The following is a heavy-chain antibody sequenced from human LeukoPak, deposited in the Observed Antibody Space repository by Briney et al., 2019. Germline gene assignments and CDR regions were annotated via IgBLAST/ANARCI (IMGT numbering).Heavy chain of an antibody. CDR3: ARGVQGWFAP. CDR1: GDSISSGAYY. J-gene: IGHJ5*02. V-gene: IGHV4-31*03. D-gene: IGHD3-10*01. CDR2: ISHIGTT. Sequence: SQTLSLTCTVSGDSISSGAYYWTWVRQYPGTGLEWIGYISHIGTTYNNPSLKSRVSITVDTSRNQRSLRLVFVTAADAAVYYCARGVQGWFAPWGEGTLVSVSS.